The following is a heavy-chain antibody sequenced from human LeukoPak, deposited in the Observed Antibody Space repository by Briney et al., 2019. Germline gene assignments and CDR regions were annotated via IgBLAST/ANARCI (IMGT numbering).Heavy chain of an antibody. J-gene: IGHJ6*03. V-gene: IGHV1-69*13. Sequence: SVRVSCKASGGTFSSYAISWVRQAPGQGLEWMGGIIPIFGTANYARKFQGRVTITADESTSTAYMELSSLRSEDTAVYYCARKWYSYGNYYMDVWGKGTTVTVSS. CDR2: IIPIFGTA. CDR1: GGTFSSYA. D-gene: IGHD5-18*01. CDR3: ARKWYSYGNYYMDV.